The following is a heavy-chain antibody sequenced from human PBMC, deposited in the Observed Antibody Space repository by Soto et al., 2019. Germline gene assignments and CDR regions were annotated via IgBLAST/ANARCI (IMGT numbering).Heavy chain of an antibody. CDR2: IYYSGST. Sequence: SETLSLTCTVSGGSISSGDYYWSWIRQHPGKGLEWIGYIYYSGSTYYNPSLKSRVTISVDTSKNQFSLKLSSVTAADTAVYYCARTPVQLGPPGGMDVWGQGTTVTVSS. D-gene: IGHD6-6*01. J-gene: IGHJ6*02. CDR1: GGSISSGDYY. V-gene: IGHV4-31*03. CDR3: ARTPVQLGPPGGMDV.